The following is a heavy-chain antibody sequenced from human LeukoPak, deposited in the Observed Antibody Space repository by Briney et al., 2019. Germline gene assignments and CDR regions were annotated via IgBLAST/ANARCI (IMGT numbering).Heavy chain of an antibody. Sequence: GGSLRLSCAASGFTVGSNYMSWVRQAPGKGLEWVSVIYSSGTTFYAYSVKGRFTISRDNSKNTLFLQMSGLRDDDTAVYYCARGAAFSGSYSLDFWGQGALVTVSS. V-gene: IGHV3-53*01. J-gene: IGHJ4*02. CDR3: ARGAAFSGSYSLDF. CDR1: GFTVGSNY. CDR2: IYSSGTT. D-gene: IGHD1-26*01.